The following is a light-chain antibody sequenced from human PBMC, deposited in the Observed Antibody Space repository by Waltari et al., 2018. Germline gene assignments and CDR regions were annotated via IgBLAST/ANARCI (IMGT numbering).Light chain of an antibody. V-gene: IGKV3-20*01. CDR3: QNYVRLPAT. J-gene: IGKJ1*01. Sequence: EIVLTQSPGTLSLSPGERAPLSCRASQSVARALAWYQQKPGQPPRLLIYNPYTRATGVPDRFSGVGSGTDFSLTISRLEPEDFAVYYCQNYVRLPATFGQGTKVEIK. CDR2: NPY. CDR1: QSVARA.